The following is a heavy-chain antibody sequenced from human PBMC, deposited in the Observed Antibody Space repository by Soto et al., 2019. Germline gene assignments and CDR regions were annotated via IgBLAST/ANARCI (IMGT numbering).Heavy chain of an antibody. V-gene: IGHV3-30*09. CDR1: GFTFSIYA. D-gene: IGHD1-26*01. CDR2: ISYDGSNK. CDR3: AVVGATSPWGFDT. J-gene: IGHJ4*01. Sequence: QVQLVESGGGVVQPGRSLRLSCAASGFTFSIYAMHWVRQAPGKGLEWVAVISYDGSNKYYADSVKGRFAISRDNSKNTVFLQMNSLRPVDTSVYYCAVVGATSPWGFDTWGQGTLVTVSS.